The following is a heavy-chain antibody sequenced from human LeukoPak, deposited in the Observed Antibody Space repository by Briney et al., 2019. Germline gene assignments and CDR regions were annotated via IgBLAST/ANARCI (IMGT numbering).Heavy chain of an antibody. CDR2: ISGSGGST. V-gene: IGHV3-23*01. Sequence: GGSLRLSCAASGFTFSSYAMSWVRQAPGKGLEWVSAISGSGGSTYYADSVKGRFTISRDNAKNSLYLQMNSLRAEDTAVYYCARDRDYGDQFDYWGQGTLVTVSS. J-gene: IGHJ4*02. D-gene: IGHD4-17*01. CDR3: ARDRDYGDQFDY. CDR1: GFTFSSYA.